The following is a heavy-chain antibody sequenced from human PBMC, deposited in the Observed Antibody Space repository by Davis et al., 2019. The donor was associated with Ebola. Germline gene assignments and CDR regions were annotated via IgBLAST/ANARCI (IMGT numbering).Heavy chain of an antibody. CDR3: AKEGPCSSTSCYATYFDY. V-gene: IGHV3-23*01. CDR2: ISGSGGST. Sequence: GESLKISCAASGFTFSSYAMSWVRQAPGKGLEWVSAISGSGGSTYYADSVKGRFTISRDNSKNTLYLQMNSLRAEDTAVYYCAKEGPCSSTSCYATYFDYWGQGTLVTVSS. CDR1: GFTFSSYA. J-gene: IGHJ4*02. D-gene: IGHD2-2*01.